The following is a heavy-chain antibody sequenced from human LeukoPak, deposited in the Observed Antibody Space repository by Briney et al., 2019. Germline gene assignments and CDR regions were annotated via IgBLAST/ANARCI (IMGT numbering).Heavy chain of an antibody. V-gene: IGHV3-30*04. CDR3: ARWGGYSGYDF. D-gene: IGHD5-12*01. J-gene: IGHJ4*02. Sequence: PGRSLRLSCAASGFTFSTYAMHWVRQAPGKGLEWAALISYDGSNKYYADSVKGRFTISRDNSKNTLYLQMSSLRAEDTAVYYCARWGGYSGYDFWGQGTLVTVSS. CDR2: ISYDGSNK. CDR1: GFTFSTYA.